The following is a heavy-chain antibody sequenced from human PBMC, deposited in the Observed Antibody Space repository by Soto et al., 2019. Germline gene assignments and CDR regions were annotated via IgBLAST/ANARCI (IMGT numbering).Heavy chain of an antibody. CDR2: INPNSGGT. D-gene: IGHD6-13*01. J-gene: IGHJ6*02. Sequence: GASVKVSCKASGYTFTGYYMHWVRQAPGQGHERMGWINPNSGGTNYAQKFQGWVTMTRDTSISTAYMELSRLRSDDTAVYYCARFRIAAAGSYYYGMXVWGQGTTITVSS. CDR3: ARFRIAAAGSYYYGMXV. V-gene: IGHV1-2*04. CDR1: GYTFTGYY.